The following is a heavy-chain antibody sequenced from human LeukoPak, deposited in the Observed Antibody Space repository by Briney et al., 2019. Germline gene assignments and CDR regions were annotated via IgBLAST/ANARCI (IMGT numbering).Heavy chain of an antibody. D-gene: IGHD4-23*01. CDR2: ISYDGSNK. CDR3: ASPTVAVDAFDI. Sequence: GGSLRLSCAASGFTFSSYAMHWVRQAPGKGLEWVAVISYDGSNKYYADSVKGRFTISRDNAKNSLHLQMNSLRAGDTAVYYCASPTVAVDAFDIWGQGTMVTVSS. J-gene: IGHJ3*02. CDR1: GFTFSSYA. V-gene: IGHV3-30-3*01.